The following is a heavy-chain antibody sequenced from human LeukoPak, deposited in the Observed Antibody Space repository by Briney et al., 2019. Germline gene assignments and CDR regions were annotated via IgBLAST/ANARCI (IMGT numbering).Heavy chain of an antibody. CDR1: GSNLKSYW. Sequence: GGSLRLSCAASGSNLKSYWMSWVRQAPGKGLEWVANIKQDGTEKNYVDSVKGRFIISRDNTKKSLYLQMNGLRAKDTAVYYCARDRQGDYMDVWGKGTTVAVSS. D-gene: IGHD6-6*01. CDR3: ARDRQGDYMDV. CDR2: IKQDGTEK. V-gene: IGHV3-7*01. J-gene: IGHJ6*03.